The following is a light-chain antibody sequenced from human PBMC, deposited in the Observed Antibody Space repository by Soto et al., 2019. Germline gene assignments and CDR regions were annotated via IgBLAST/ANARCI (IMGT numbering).Light chain of an antibody. J-gene: IGLJ2*01. V-gene: IGLV2-14*01. CDR2: EVS. CDR3: SSYTSSSTVI. Sequence: QSALTQPASVSGSPGQSITISCTGTGSDVGGYNYVSWYQQHPGSAPKLLIHEVSNRPSGISNRFSASKSGNTASLTISGLQAEDEADYYCSSYTSSSTVIFGGGTQLTVL. CDR1: GSDVGGYNY.